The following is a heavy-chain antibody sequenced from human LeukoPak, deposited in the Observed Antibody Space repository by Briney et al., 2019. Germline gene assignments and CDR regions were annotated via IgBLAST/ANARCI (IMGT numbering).Heavy chain of an antibody. CDR2: ISSSSSYR. CDR1: GFTFSSHA. J-gene: IGHJ4*02. D-gene: IGHD3-10*01. Sequence: GGSLRLSCAASGFTFSSHAMSWVRQAPGKGLEWVSSISSSSSYRYYADSVKGRFTISRDNAKNSMYLQMNSLRAEDTAVCYCAREQGMVRGVLNWGQGTLVTVSS. CDR3: AREQGMVRGVLN. V-gene: IGHV3-21*01.